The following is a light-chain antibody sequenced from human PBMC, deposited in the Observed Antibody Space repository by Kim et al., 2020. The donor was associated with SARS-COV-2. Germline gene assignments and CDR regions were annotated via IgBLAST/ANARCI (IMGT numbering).Light chain of an antibody. V-gene: IGKV3-20*01. CDR2: GAS. CDR1: QSVSGSH. CDR3: QQYGSSPRT. J-gene: IGKJ1*01. Sequence: SPGERATLACRASQSVSGSHLAWYQQKPGQAPRLLIYGASSRATGIPDRFSGSGSGTDFTLTISRLEPEDFAVYYCQQYGSSPRTFGQGTKVEIK.